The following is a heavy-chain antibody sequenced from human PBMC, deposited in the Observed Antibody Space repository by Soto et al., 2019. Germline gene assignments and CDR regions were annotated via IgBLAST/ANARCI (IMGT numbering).Heavy chain of an antibody. J-gene: IGHJ4*02. CDR3: AKGRDDDAGSLDY. Sequence: EVQLLESGGGLVQPGGSLRLSCAASGFTFSSYAMSWVRQAPGKGLEWVPAISGSGGSTYYADSVKGRFTISRDNSKNTLYLQMNSLRAEDMAVYYCAKGRDDDAGSLDYWGQGTLVTVSS. V-gene: IGHV3-23*01. CDR2: ISGSGGST. CDR1: GFTFSSYA. D-gene: IGHD1-1*01.